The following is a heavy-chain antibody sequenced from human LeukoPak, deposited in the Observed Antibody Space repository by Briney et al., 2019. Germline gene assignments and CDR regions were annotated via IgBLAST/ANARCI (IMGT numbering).Heavy chain of an antibody. CDR2: ISSSGSTI. CDR3: ARDNSKTYYFDY. Sequence: KTGGSLRLSCAASGFTFSDYYMSWIRQAPGKGLEWVSYISSSGSTIYYADSVKGRFTISRDNAKNSLYLQMNSLRAEDTAVYYCARDNSKTYYFDYWGQGTLVTVSS. J-gene: IGHJ4*02. CDR1: GFTFSDYY. V-gene: IGHV3-11*01. D-gene: IGHD4-23*01.